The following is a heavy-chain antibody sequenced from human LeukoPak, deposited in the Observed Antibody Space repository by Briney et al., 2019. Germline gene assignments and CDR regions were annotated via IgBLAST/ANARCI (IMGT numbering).Heavy chain of an antibody. CDR2: INHSGST. J-gene: IGHJ4*02. V-gene: IGHV4-34*01. CDR1: GGSFSSYY. CDR3: ATGRGSPDY. Sequence: KTSETLSLTCAVYGGSFSSYYWSWIRQPPGKGLEWIGEINHSGSTNYNPSLKSRVTISVDTSKNQFSLKLSSVTAADTAVYFCATGRGSPDYWGQGTLVTVSS. D-gene: IGHD3-16*01.